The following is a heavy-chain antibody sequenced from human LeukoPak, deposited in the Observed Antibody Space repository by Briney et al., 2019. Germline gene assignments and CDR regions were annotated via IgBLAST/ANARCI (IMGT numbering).Heavy chain of an antibody. Sequence: SSETLSLTCTVSGGSISSGDYYWSWIRQPPGKGLEWIGYIYYSGSTYYNPSLKSRVTISVDTSKNQFSLELSSVTAADTAVYYCARDQGGASYYYYGMDVWGQGTTVTVSS. V-gene: IGHV4-30-4*01. CDR2: IYYSGST. J-gene: IGHJ6*02. CDR3: ARDQGGASYYYYGMDV. CDR1: GGSISSGDYY. D-gene: IGHD1-26*01.